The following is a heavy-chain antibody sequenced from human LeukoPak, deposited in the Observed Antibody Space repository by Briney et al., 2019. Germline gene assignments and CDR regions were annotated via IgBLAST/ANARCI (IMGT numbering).Heavy chain of an antibody. V-gene: IGHV3-23*01. Sequence: PGGSLRLSCAASGFTFSSYAMSWVRQAPGKGLEWVSVISGSGGSTYYADSVKGRFTISRDNAKNSLYLQMNSLRAEDTAVYYCARDGELGSPADAFDIWGQGTMVTVSS. CDR1: GFTFSSYA. CDR2: ISGSGGST. J-gene: IGHJ3*02. CDR3: ARDGELGSPADAFDI. D-gene: IGHD1-26*01.